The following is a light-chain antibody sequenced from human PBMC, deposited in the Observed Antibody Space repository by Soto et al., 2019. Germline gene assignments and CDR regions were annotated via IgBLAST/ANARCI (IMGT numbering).Light chain of an antibody. V-gene: IGLV1-40*01. CDR1: SSNIGAGYD. CDR2: GNS. J-gene: IGLJ1*01. Sequence: QSVLTQPPSVSGAPGQRVTISCTGSSSNIGAGYDVHWYQQFPGTAPKLLIYGNSNRPSGVPDRFSGSESGTSASLAITGLQAEDEADYYCQSYDSSLSGVFGSGTKLTVL. CDR3: QSYDSSLSGV.